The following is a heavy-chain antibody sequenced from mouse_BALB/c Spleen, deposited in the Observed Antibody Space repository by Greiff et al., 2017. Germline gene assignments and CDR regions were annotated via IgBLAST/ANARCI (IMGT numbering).Heavy chain of an antibody. Sequence: EVQVVESGGGLVQPGGSRKLSCAASGFTFSSFGMHWVRQAPEKGLEWVAYISSGSSTIYYADTVKGRFTISRDNPKNTLFLQMTSLRSEDTAMYYCARSGDGDYYFDYWGQGTTLTVSS. CDR1: GFTFSSFG. CDR2: ISSGSSTI. D-gene: IGHD2-13*01. V-gene: IGHV5-17*02. CDR3: ARSGDGDYYFDY. J-gene: IGHJ2*01.